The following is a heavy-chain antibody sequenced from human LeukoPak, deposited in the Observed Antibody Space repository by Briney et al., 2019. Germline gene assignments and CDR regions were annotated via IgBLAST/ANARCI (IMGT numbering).Heavy chain of an antibody. D-gene: IGHD2-2*02. CDR2: INHSGST. CDR1: GGSFSGYY. Sequence: SETLSPTCAVYGGSFSGYYWSWIRQPPGKGLEWIGEINHSGSTNYNPYLKSRVTISVDTSKNQFSLKLSSVTAADTAVYYCARGFYRPLLYAYWGQGTLVTVSS. J-gene: IGHJ4*02. V-gene: IGHV4-34*01. CDR3: ARGFYRPLLYAY.